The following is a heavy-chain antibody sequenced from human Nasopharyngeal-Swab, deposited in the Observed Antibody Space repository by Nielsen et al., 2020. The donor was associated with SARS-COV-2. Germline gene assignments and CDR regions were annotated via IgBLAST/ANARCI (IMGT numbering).Heavy chain of an antibody. CDR2: ISYDGSNK. CDR3: ARAPSSSWPLDY. J-gene: IGHJ4*02. D-gene: IGHD6-13*01. V-gene: IGHV3-33*05. Sequence: WIRQPPGKGLEWVAVISYDGSNKYYADSVKGRFTISRDNSKNTLYLQMNSLRAEDTAVYYCARAPSSSWPLDYWGQGTLVTVSS.